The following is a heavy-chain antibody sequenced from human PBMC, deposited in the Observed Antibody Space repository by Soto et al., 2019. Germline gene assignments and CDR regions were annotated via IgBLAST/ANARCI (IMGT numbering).Heavy chain of an antibody. J-gene: IGHJ5*02. CDR1: GGSISSYY. Sequence: SETLSLTCTVSGGSISSYYWSWIRQPPGKGLEWIGYIYYSGSTNYNPSLKSRVTISVDTSKNQFSLKLSSVTAADTAVYYCARMFQGWFDPWGQGTLVTVSS. CDR3: ARMFQGWFDP. CDR2: IYYSGST. V-gene: IGHV4-59*01. D-gene: IGHD3-10*02.